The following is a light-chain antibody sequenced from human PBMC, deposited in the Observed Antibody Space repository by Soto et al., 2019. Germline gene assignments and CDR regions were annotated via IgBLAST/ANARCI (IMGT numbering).Light chain of an antibody. J-gene: IGKJ4*01. V-gene: IGKV1-39*01. CDR2: AAS. Sequence: DIQMTQSPSSLSASVGDRVTITCRAGQTIGRNLIWYQQKPGKAPKLLIYAASSLQSGVPSRFSGSGAGTDFTLTINTLQPEDFATYFCQQSYNSPLTLGGGTKVDIK. CDR1: QTIGRN. CDR3: QQSYNSPLT.